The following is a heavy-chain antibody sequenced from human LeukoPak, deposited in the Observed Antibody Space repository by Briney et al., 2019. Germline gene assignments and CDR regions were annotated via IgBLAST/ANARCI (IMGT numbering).Heavy chain of an antibody. CDR2: IYYSGST. V-gene: IGHV4-30-4*08. D-gene: IGHD3-16*02. J-gene: IGHJ4*02. CDR3: ARGRYDYVWGSYRGRYFDY. Sequence: LRLSCAASGFTFSNYAMSWVRQPPGKGLEWIGYIYYSGSTYYNPSLKSRVTISVDTSKNQFSLKLSSVTAADTAVYYCARGRYDYVWGSYRGRYFDYWGQGTLVTVSS. CDR1: GFTFSNYA.